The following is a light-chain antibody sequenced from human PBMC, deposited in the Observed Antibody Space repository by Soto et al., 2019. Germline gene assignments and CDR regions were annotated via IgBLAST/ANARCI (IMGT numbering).Light chain of an antibody. CDR1: QSVSCSY. Sequence: EIVLTQSPGTLSLSPGERATLSCRASQSVSCSYLAWYQQRPGQAPRLLIYGASSRATGIPDRFSGSGSGTDFTLTISRLEPEDFAVYYCQQYGTSPRGFGQGTKVEIK. J-gene: IGKJ1*01. CDR2: GAS. CDR3: QQYGTSPRG. V-gene: IGKV3-20*01.